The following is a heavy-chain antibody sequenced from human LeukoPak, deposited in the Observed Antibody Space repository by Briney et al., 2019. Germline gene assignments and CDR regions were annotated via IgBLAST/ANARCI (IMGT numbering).Heavy chain of an antibody. V-gene: IGHV4-34*01. CDR1: GGSFSGYY. J-gene: IGHJ6*02. D-gene: IGHD3-10*01. CDR2: INHSGST. CDR3: ARGGGGIILGDSEGMDV. Sequence: SETLSLTCAVYGGSFSGYYWSWIRQPPGKGLEWIGEINHSGSTNYNPSLKSRVTISVDTSKNQFSLKLGSVSAADTAVYYCARGGGGIILGDSEGMDVWGQGTTVTVSS.